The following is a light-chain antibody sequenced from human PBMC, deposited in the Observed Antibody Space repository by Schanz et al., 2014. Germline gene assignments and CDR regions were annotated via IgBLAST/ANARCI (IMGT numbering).Light chain of an antibody. Sequence: QSALTQPPSASGSPGQSVTISCTGTSSDVGGYNYVSWYQHHPGKAPKRMIYEVSKRPSGVPDRFSGSKSGNTASLTVSGLQAEDEADYYCSSNGGVNIYVFGTGTKLTVL. J-gene: IGLJ1*01. CDR3: SSNGGVNIYV. V-gene: IGLV2-8*01. CDR2: EVS. CDR1: SSDVGGYNY.